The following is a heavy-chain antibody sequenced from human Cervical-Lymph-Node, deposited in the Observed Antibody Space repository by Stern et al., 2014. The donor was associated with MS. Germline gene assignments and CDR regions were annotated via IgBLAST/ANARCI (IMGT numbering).Heavy chain of an antibody. CDR1: GLTFSSYG. CDR2: IRGSGGDT. D-gene: IGHD1-26*01. V-gene: IGHV3-23*04. CDR3: AKESGSYDYYYFGMDV. Sequence: EMQLVESGGCLVQPGGSLRLSCAASGLTFSSYGMNWVRQAPGKGLEWVSVIRGSGGDTYYGDSVKGRFTISRDNSKNTLYLRMNSLRAEDTAVYYCAKESGSYDYYYFGMDVWGQGTTVIVSS. J-gene: IGHJ6*02.